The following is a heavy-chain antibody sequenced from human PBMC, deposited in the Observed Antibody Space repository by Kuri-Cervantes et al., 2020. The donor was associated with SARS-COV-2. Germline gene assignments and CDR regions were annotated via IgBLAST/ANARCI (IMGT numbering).Heavy chain of an antibody. J-gene: IGHJ4*02. CDR1: GFIFSDYY. D-gene: IGHD1-20*01. CDR2: IGPSGTTK. V-gene: IGHV3-11*04. Sequence: GESLKISCTASGFIFSDYYMTWIRQAPGKGLEWVSNIGPSGTTKYYVDSVKGRFTISRDNAKNSLYLQMNSLRAEDTAVYYCAREGDRITSDYYFDYWGQGTLVTVSS. CDR3: AREGDRITSDYYFDY.